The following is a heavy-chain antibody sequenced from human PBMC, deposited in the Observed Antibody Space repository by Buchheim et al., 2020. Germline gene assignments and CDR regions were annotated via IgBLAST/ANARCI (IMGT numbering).Heavy chain of an antibody. CDR2: INHSGST. Sequence: QVQLQQWGAGLLKPSETLSLTCAVYGGSFSGYYWSWIRQPPGKGLEWIGEINHSGSTNYNPSLKSRVTISVDTSKNQFYLKLSSVTAADTAVYYCARGTMIVVVGGYWYFDLWGRGTL. J-gene: IGHJ2*01. D-gene: IGHD3-22*01. CDR3: ARGTMIVVVGGYWYFDL. V-gene: IGHV4-34*01. CDR1: GGSFSGYY.